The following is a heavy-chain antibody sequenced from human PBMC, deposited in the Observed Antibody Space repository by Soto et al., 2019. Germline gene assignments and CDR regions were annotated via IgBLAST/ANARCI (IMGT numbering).Heavy chain of an antibody. J-gene: IGHJ6*02. CDR3: ARDGPIYDILSARYFYGMDV. V-gene: IGHV1-3*01. CDR1: GYTFRNYA. D-gene: IGHD3-9*01. Sequence: ASVKVSCKANGYTFRNYAMHWVRQAPGQGLEWMGWINGGNGNTKYSQKFQGRVTITRDTSASTAYMELGSLRSEDTAVYYCARDGPIYDILSARYFYGMDVWGQGTTVTVSS. CDR2: INGGNGNT.